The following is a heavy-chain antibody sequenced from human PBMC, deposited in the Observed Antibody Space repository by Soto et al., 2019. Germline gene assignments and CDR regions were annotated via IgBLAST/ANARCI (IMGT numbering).Heavy chain of an antibody. CDR3: AKDIGP. J-gene: IGHJ5*02. V-gene: IGHV1-46*01. Sequence: ASVKVSFKASGYTFTSYYMHWVRQAPGQGLEWMGIINPSGGSTSYAQKFQGRVTMTRDTSTSKNSLYLQMNSLRTEDTALYYCAKDIGPWGQGTLVTVSS. D-gene: IGHD1-26*01. CDR2: INPSGGST. CDR1: GYTFTSYY.